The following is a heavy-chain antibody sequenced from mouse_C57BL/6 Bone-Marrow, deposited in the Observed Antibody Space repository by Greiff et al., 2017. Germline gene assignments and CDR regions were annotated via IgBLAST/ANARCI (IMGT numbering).Heavy chain of an antibody. CDR2: INPSSGYT. J-gene: IGHJ4*01. CDR1: GYTFTSYW. V-gene: IGHV1-7*01. CDR3: ARRRAYSMDY. Sequence: QVQLKESGAELAKPGASVKLSCKASGYTFTSYWMHWVKQRPGQGLEWIGYINPSSGYTKYNQKFKDKATLTADKYSSTAYMQLSSLTYKDSAVYYCARRRAYSMDYWGQGTSVTVSS.